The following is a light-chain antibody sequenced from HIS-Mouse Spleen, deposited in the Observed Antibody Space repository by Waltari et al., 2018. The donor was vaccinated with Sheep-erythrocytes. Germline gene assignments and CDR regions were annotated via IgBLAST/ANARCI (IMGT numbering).Light chain of an antibody. Sequence: DIQMTQSPSSLSPSVGDRLSITCRASQSISSYLNWYQQKPGKAPKLLIYAASSLQSGVPSRFSGSGSGTDFTLTISSLQPEDFATYYCQQSYSTPYTFGQGTKLEIK. J-gene: IGKJ2*01. CDR2: AAS. CDR3: QQSYSTPYT. V-gene: IGKV1-39*01. CDR1: QSISSY.